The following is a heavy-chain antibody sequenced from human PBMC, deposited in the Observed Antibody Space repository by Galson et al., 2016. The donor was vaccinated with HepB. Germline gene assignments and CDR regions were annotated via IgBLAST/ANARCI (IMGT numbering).Heavy chain of an antibody. V-gene: IGHV4-59*01. CDR3: ARGGGQLVI. CDR2: ISNSGTT. CDR1: GGSISSYY. J-gene: IGHJ4*02. D-gene: IGHD2-15*01. Sequence: SETLSLTCTVSGGSISSYYWSWIRQPPGKGLEWIGYISNSGTTSYNPSLKSRLTTSRDTSRNQFSLKLKSVTAADTALYYCARGGGQLVIWGQGTLVTVS.